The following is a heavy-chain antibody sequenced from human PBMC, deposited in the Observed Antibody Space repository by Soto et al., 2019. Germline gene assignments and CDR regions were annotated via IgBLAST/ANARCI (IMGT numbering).Heavy chain of an antibody. V-gene: IGHV3-74*01. CDR3: VRFSGLDV. J-gene: IGHJ6*02. CDR1: GFTLSSYW. Sequence: EVQLVESGGGLVQPGGSLRLSCAASGFTLSSYWMYWVRQTPGEGLVWVARIKNDGGDTSYAESVKGRITISRDNAENTLYLHMSSLRSEGTAVYYCVRFSGLDVWGQGTTVTVSS. CDR2: IKNDGGDT.